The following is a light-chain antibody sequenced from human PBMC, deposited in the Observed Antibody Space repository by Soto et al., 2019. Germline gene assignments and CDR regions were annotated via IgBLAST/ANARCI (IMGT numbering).Light chain of an antibody. CDR1: QSISSY. V-gene: IGKV1-39*01. Sequence: DIQMTQSPSSLSVSVGDRVTITCRASQSISSYLNWYQQKPGKAPKILVYAASSLQSGVPSRFSGSGSGTDFTLTISSLQPEDFATYYCQQSYSNPYTFGQGTKLEIK. J-gene: IGKJ2*01. CDR2: AAS. CDR3: QQSYSNPYT.